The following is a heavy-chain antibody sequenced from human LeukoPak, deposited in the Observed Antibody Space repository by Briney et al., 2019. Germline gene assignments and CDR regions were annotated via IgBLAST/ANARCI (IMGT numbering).Heavy chain of an antibody. V-gene: IGHV4-4*07. Sequence: AETLSLSCTVSGGSISSCYWRWMRQPARGGVEGRVGSYTSGSTNYNPSLKSRVTMSVDTSKNQFSLKLLYVTAADSAVYYCARTIVDSDLYHYMDVWGKGTTVTVSS. CDR3: ARTIVDSDLYHYMDV. J-gene: IGHJ6*03. CDR1: GGSISSCY. CDR2: SYTSGST. D-gene: IGHD3-16*02.